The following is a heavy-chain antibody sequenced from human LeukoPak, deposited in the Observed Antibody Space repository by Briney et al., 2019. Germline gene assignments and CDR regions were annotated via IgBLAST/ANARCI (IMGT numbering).Heavy chain of an antibody. J-gene: IGHJ4*02. Sequence: SETLSLTCAVYGGSFSGYYWSWIRQPPGKGLEWIGEINHSGSTNYNLSLKSRVTISVDTSKNQFSLKLSSVTAADTAVYYCARGNQLLIDYWGQGTLVTVSS. CDR3: ARGNQLLIDY. CDR2: INHSGST. D-gene: IGHD2-2*01. CDR1: GGSFSGYY. V-gene: IGHV4-34*01.